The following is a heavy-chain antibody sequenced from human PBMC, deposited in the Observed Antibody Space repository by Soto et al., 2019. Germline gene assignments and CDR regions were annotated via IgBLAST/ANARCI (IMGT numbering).Heavy chain of an antibody. CDR1: GFTFSSYW. CDR2: IKQDGSEK. J-gene: IGHJ5*02. Sequence: PVASLIISCASSGFTFSSYWMSWVRQAPGKGLEWVANIKQDGSEKYYVDSVKGRFTISRDNAKNTLYLQMNSLRAEDTAVYYCARLNNYYDSSGLNWFDPWGQGTLVTAPQ. D-gene: IGHD3-22*01. V-gene: IGHV3-7*01. CDR3: ARLNNYYDSSGLNWFDP.